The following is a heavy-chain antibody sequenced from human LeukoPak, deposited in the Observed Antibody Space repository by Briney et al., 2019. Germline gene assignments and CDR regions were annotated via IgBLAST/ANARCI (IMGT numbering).Heavy chain of an antibody. D-gene: IGHD1-26*01. V-gene: IGHV3-48*01. Sequence: GGSLRLSCAASGFTFITYSMNWVRQAPGKWLEWISYISSGSNTIYYADSVKGRFTISRDNARNSLFLQMNSLGAEDTAVYYCARRVGATYCFDWWGQGTLVTVSS. J-gene: IGHJ4*02. CDR3: ARRVGATYCFDW. CDR1: GFTFITYS. CDR2: ISSGSNTI.